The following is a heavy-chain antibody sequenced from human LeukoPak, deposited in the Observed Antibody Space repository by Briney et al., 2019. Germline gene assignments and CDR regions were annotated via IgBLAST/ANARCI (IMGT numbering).Heavy chain of an antibody. Sequence: GGSLRLSCAASGFTFSSYAMSWVRQAPGKGLEWVSAISGSGGRTYYADSVKGRFTISRDNSKNTLYLQMNSLRAEDTAVYYCAKDRRRFKAFTMIVVVNDAFDIWGQGTMVTVSS. CDR2: ISGSGGRT. CDR1: GFTFSSYA. D-gene: IGHD3-22*01. J-gene: IGHJ3*02. CDR3: AKDRRRFKAFTMIVVVNDAFDI. V-gene: IGHV3-23*01.